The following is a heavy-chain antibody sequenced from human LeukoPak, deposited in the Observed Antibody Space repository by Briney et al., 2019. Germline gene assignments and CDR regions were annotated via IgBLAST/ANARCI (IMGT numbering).Heavy chain of an antibody. Sequence: SETLSLTCTVSSGSISSYYRSWIRQPPGKGLEWIGYIYYSGSTNYNPSLKSRVTISVDTSKNQFSLKLSSVTAADTAVYYCARGGYYDSSGYDIDYWGQGSLVTVSS. CDR3: ARGGYYDSSGYDIDY. CDR2: IYYSGST. V-gene: IGHV4-59*01. D-gene: IGHD3-22*01. J-gene: IGHJ4*02. CDR1: SGSISSYY.